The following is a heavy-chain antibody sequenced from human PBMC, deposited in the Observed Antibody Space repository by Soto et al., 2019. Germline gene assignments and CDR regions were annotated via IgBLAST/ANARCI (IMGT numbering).Heavy chain of an antibody. Sequence: ASVKVSCKASGYTFTSYGISWVRQAPGQGLEWMGWISAYNGNTNYAQKLQGRVTMTTDTSTSTAYMELRSLRSDDTAVYYCARDIPFPQARHRAHGDDYFDYWGQGTLVTVSS. J-gene: IGHJ4*02. CDR1: GYTFTSYG. CDR2: ISAYNGNT. D-gene: IGHD4-17*01. V-gene: IGHV1-18*01. CDR3: ARDIPFPQARHRAHGDDYFDY.